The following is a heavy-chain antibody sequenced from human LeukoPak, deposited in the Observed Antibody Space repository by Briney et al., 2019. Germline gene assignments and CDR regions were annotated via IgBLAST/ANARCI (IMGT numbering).Heavy chain of an antibody. V-gene: IGHV3-11*04. CDR2: ISSSGSTI. D-gene: IGHD1-7*01. J-gene: IGHJ4*02. CDR3: ASYITGTTPCCFDY. Sequence: GGSLRLSCAASGFTFSDYYMSWIRQAPGKGLEWVSYISSSGSTIYYADSVRGRFTISRDNAKNSLYLQMNSLRAEDTAVYYCASYITGTTPCCFDYWGQGTLVTVSS. CDR1: GFTFSDYY.